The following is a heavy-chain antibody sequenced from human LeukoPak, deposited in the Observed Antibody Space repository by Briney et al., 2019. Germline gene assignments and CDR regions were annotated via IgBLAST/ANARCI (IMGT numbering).Heavy chain of an antibody. Sequence: SETLSLTCAVSGGSISSSNWWSWVRQPPGKGLEWIGEIYHSGSTNYNPSLKSRVTISVDKSKNQFSLKLSSVTAADTAVYYCARPLAGPYYYMDVWGKGTTVTVSS. CDR1: GGSISSSNW. V-gene: IGHV4-4*02. CDR3: ARPLAGPYYYMDV. J-gene: IGHJ6*03. D-gene: IGHD6-19*01. CDR2: IYHSGST.